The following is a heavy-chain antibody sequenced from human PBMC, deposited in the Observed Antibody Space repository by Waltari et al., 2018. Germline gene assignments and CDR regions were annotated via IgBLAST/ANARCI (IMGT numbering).Heavy chain of an antibody. V-gene: IGHV3-74*01. CDR2: IDFDGSGT. J-gene: IGHJ3*02. CDR3: IRDFGEPGATNVFDI. D-gene: IGHD3-16*01. CDR1: GLTLRRYW. Sequence: EVQLVESGGGLVQPGGSLGLSWAASGLTLRRYWLPWVRQAPGKGLVWVSRIDFDGSGTSYADSVKGRFTISRDNAKNTVYLQMNSVRAEDTAVYYCIRDFGEPGATNVFDIWGQGTMVTVSS.